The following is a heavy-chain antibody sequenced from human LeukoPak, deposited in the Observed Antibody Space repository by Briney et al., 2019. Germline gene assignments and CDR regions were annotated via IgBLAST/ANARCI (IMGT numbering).Heavy chain of an antibody. D-gene: IGHD3-10*01. CDR3: ARHRWVRGVFNWFDP. V-gene: IGHV4-4*02. J-gene: IGHJ5*02. CDR1: GVAINTNYW. Sequence: PSETLSLTCAVSGVAINTNYWWTWVRQPPGKGLEWIGEINHSGSTNYNPSLKSRVTISVDTSKNQFSLKLSSVTAADTAVYYCARHRWVRGVFNWFDPWGQGTLVTVSS. CDR2: INHSGST.